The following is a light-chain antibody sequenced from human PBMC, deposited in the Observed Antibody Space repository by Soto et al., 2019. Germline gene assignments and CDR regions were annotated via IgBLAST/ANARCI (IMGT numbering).Light chain of an antibody. J-gene: IGKJ2*01. Sequence: DIVMTQSPDSLAVSLGERATINCKSSQSVSYTSGGKNYLAWYQQKPGQHPQLLITRASTRESGVPDRFSGSGSGTDFTLTISSLHAEDVAVYYCQQYYSNSYTFGQGTKLEIK. V-gene: IGKV4-1*01. CDR2: RAS. CDR1: QSVSYTSGGKNY. CDR3: QQYYSNSYT.